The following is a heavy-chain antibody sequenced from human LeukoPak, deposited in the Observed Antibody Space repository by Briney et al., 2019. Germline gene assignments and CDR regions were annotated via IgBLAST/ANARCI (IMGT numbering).Heavy chain of an antibody. V-gene: IGHV3-23*01. D-gene: IGHD3-22*01. J-gene: IGHJ4*02. Sequence: GGSLGLSCAASGLHFSGTAMSWVRQAPGKGLEWVSAISHDGMNAYYADSVKGRFTISRDNSKKTVSLEMSSLTAADTGVYYCARDVNYYYDSSGSFDYWGQGTLVTVSS. CDR2: ISHDGMNA. CDR3: ARDVNYYYDSSGSFDY. CDR1: GLHFSGTA.